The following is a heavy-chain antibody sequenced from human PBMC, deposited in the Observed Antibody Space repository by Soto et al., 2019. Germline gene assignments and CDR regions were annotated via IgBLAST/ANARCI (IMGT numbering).Heavy chain of an antibody. CDR1: GGSISSGDYY. CDR2: IYYSGST. Sequence: SQTLSLTCTVSGGSISSGDYYWSWIRQPPSKGLELIGYIYYSGSTYYNPSLKSRVTISVDTSKNQFSLKLSSVTAADTAVYYCAREGVSIVVVPAAIIAPFNWYDPWGQGTLVTVSS. J-gene: IGHJ5*02. CDR3: AREGVSIVVVPAAIIAPFNWYDP. D-gene: IGHD2-2*02. V-gene: IGHV4-30-4*01.